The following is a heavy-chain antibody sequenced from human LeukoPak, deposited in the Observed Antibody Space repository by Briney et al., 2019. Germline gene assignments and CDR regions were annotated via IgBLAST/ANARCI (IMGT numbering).Heavy chain of an antibody. CDR3: ARAPGRLPNYYFDY. D-gene: IGHD2-8*01. J-gene: IGHJ4*02. CDR1: GGSFSGYY. V-gene: IGHV4-34*01. CDR2: INHSGST. Sequence: NPSETLSLTCAVYGGSFSGYYWSWIRQPPGKGLEWIGEINHSGSTNYNPSLKSRVTISVDTSKNQFSLKLSSVTAADTAVYYCARAPGRLPNYYFDYWGQGTLVTVSS.